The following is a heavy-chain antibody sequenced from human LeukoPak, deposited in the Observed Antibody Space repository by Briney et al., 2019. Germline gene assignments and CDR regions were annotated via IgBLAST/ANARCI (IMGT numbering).Heavy chain of an antibody. V-gene: IGHV3-33*01. CDR1: GSTFSHYG. CDR2: IQYDGSKT. Sequence: GGSLRLSCAGSGSTFSHYGMHWVRQAPGKGLEWVAGIQYDGSKTYYGDSVKGRFSISRDNSRNTLYLQMSSLRAEDTAVYSCARDVDTSNHMSIFDPWGQGTLVTVSS. CDR3: ARDVDTSNHMSIFDP. J-gene: IGHJ5*02. D-gene: IGHD2-21*01.